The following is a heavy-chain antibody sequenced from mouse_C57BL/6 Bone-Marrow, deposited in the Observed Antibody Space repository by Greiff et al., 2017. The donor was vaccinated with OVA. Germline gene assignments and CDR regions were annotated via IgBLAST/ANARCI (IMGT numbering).Heavy chain of an antibody. D-gene: IGHD1-1*01. V-gene: IGHV5-4*01. CDR1: GFTFSSYA. J-gene: IGHJ4*01. CDR2: ISDGGSYT. CDR3: AREYYYGSSYDYYAMDY. Sequence: DVMLVESGGGLVKPGGSLKLSCAASGFTFSSYAMSWVRQTPEKRLEWVATISDGGSYTYYPDNVKGRFTISRDNAKNNLYLQMSHLKSEDTAVYYCAREYYYGSSYDYYAMDYWGQGTSVTVSS.